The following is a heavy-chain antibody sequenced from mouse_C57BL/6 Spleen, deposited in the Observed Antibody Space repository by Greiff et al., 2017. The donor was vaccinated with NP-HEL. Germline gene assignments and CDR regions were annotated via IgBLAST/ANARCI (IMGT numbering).Heavy chain of an antibody. V-gene: IGHV1-63*01. J-gene: IGHJ3*01. D-gene: IGHD3-2*02. CDR3: ARGGDSSGYGTFAY. CDR2: IYPGGGYT. Sequence: VQGVESGAELVRPGTSVKMSCKASGYTFTNYWIGWAKQRPGHGLEWIGDIYPGGGYTNYNEKFKGKATLTADKSSSTAYMQFSSLTSEDSAIYYCARGGDSSGYGTFAYWGQGTLVTVSA. CDR1: GYTFTNYW.